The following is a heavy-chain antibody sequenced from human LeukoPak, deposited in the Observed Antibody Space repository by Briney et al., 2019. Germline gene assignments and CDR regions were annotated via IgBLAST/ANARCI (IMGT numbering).Heavy chain of an antibody. D-gene: IGHD4-17*01. Sequence: SVKVSCKASGGTFSSYAISWVRQAPGQGLEWMGRIIPIFGTANYAQKFQGRVTITTDESTSTAYMELSSLRSEDTAAYYCARGYGDPETFDYWGQGTLVTVSS. CDR3: ARGYGDPETFDY. CDR1: GGTFSSYA. J-gene: IGHJ4*02. CDR2: IIPIFGTA. V-gene: IGHV1-69*05.